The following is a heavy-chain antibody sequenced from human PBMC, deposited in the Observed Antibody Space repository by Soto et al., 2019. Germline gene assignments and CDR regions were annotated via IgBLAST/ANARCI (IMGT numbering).Heavy chain of an antibody. J-gene: IGHJ6*03. CDR3: ARHLTYDFWSGYPKPDYYYCMGV. CDR2: IYYSGST. D-gene: IGHD3-3*01. Sequence: SETLSLTCTVSGGSISSYYWSWIRQPPGKGLEWIGYIYYSGSTNYNPSLKSRVTISVDTSKNQFSLKLSSVTAADTAVYYCARHLTYDFWSGYPKPDYYYCMGVWGKGTTVTVSS. CDR1: GGSISSYY. V-gene: IGHV4-59*08.